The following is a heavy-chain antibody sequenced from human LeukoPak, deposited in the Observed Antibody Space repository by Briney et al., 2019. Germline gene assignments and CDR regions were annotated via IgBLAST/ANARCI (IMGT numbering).Heavy chain of an antibody. CDR2: INPNSGGT. CDR3: ARDFPGIAVAGDDY. Sequence: ASVKVSCKASGYTFTGYYMHWVRQAPGQGLEWMGWINPNSGGTNYAQKFQGRVTMTRDTPISTAYMELSRLRSDDTAVYYCARDFPGIAVAGDDYWGQGTLVTVSS. D-gene: IGHD6-19*01. V-gene: IGHV1-2*02. CDR1: GYTFTGYY. J-gene: IGHJ4*02.